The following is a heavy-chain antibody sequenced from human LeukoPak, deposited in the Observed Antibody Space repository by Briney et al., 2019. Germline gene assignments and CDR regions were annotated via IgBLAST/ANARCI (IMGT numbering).Heavy chain of an antibody. D-gene: IGHD1-1*01. CDR3: ARGRTGYYYYYYMDV. J-gene: IGHJ6*03. CDR2: MNPNSGNT. V-gene: IGHV1-8*01. Sequence: ASVKVSCKASGYTFTSYDINWVRQATGQGLEWMGWMNPNSGNTGYAQKFQGRVTMTRNTSISTACMELSSLRSEDTAVSYCARGRTGYYYYYYMDVWGKGTTVTISS. CDR1: GYTFTSYD.